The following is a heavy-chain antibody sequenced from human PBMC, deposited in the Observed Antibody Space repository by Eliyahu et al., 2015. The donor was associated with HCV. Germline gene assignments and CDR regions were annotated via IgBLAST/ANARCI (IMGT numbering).Heavy chain of an antibody. J-gene: IGHJ4*02. CDR1: GFTFSTYG. D-gene: IGHD3-16*02. CDR2: ISXDXSYK. CDR3: AKDSQLSYDYLWGSYRYLPDPFDY. Sequence: QVQLVESGGGVVQPGRSLRLSCAASGFTFSTYGMHXVXXAPGKGLXWVAVISXDXSYKYYADSVKGRFTISRDNSKNTLYLQMNSLRAEDTAVYYCAKDSQLSYDYLWGSYRYLPDPFDYWGQGTLVTVSS. V-gene: IGHV3-30*18.